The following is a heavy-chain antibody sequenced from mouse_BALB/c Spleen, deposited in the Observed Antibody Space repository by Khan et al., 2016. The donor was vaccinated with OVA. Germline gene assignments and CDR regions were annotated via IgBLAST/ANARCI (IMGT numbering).Heavy chain of an antibody. J-gene: IGHJ4*01. Sequence: VQLKQSGAELVKPGASVKLSCTASGFNIKDTYMHWVKQRPEQGLEWIGRIDPANGNTKYDPKFQGKATITAETSSNTAYLQLSSLTSEDPAVYYCARGYYYGSSLYAIDYWVQGISVTVSS. CDR2: IDPANGNT. D-gene: IGHD1-1*01. CDR1: GFNIKDTY. CDR3: ARGYYYGSSLYAIDY. V-gene: IGHV14-3*02.